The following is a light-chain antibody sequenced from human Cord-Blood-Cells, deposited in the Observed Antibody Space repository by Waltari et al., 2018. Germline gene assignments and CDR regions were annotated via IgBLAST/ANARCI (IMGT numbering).Light chain of an antibody. Sequence: SSELTQDPAVSVALGQKVRNKCQGENLRRQYASWYQQKPGKAPLLVIYGKNNRPSGIPDRFSGSSSGNTASLTITGAQAEDEADYYCNSRDSSGNHWVFGGGTKLTVL. CDR1: NLRRQY. CDR3: NSRDSSGNHWV. V-gene: IGLV3-19*01. CDR2: GKN. J-gene: IGLJ3*02.